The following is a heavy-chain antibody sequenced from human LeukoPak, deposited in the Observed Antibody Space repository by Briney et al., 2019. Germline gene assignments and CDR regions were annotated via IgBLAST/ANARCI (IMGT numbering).Heavy chain of an antibody. CDR1: GFTVSSNY. D-gene: IGHD3-22*01. J-gene: IGHJ4*02. CDR3: AKDNNDGYYDY. Sequence: GGSLRLSCAASGFTVSSNYMGWVRQAPGKGLEWVSAISGSGGSTYYADSVKGRFTISRDNSKNTLYLQMNSLRAEDTAVYYCAKDNNDGYYDYWGQGTLVTVSS. V-gene: IGHV3-23*01. CDR2: ISGSGGST.